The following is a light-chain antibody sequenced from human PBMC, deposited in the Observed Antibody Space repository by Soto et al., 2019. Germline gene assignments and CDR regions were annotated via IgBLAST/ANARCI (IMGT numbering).Light chain of an antibody. CDR3: GTWDSSLSVVV. J-gene: IGLJ2*01. V-gene: IGLV1-51*01. Sequence: QSVLTQPPSVSAAPGQMVTLSCSGSSSNIGNSHVSWYQQLPGAAPKLLIYDTYERPSGIPDRFSGSKSGTSATLGITGLQTGDEADYHCGTWDSSLSVVVFGGGTKLTVL. CDR2: DTY. CDR1: SSNIGNSH.